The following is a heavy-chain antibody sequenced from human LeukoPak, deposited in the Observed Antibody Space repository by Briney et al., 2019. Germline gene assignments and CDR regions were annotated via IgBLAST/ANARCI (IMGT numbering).Heavy chain of an antibody. CDR2: VSGNGDST. V-gene: IGHV3-23*01. CDR3: AKGDNTVYSTFEN. J-gene: IGHJ4*02. D-gene: IGHD3-22*01. CDR1: GFTFNRFA. Sequence: GGSLRLSCAASGFTFNRFAMSWVRQAPGQGLEWVSTVSGNGDSTFYADPVKGRFTISRDNSKNTLYLQMNSLRAEDTAVYYCAKGDNTVYSTFENWGQGTLVTVSS.